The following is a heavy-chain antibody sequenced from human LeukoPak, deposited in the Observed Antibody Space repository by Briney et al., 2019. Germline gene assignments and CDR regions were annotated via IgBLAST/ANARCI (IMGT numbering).Heavy chain of an antibody. J-gene: IGHJ3*02. CDR3: ARQGRISMIVVLIEDAFDI. V-gene: IGHV4-39*01. CDR1: GGSISSSSYY. CDR2: IYYNGST. Sequence: TSETLSLTCTVSGGSISSSSYYWGWIRQPPGKGLEWIGSIYYNGSTYYNPSLKSRVTISVDTSKNQFSLKLSSVTAADTAVYYCARQGRISMIVVLIEDAFDIWGQGTMVTVSS. D-gene: IGHD3-22*01.